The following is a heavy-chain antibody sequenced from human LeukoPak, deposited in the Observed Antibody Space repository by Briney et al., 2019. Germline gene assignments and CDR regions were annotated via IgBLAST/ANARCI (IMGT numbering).Heavy chain of an antibody. CDR2: ISAHTGNS. CDR1: GYTFSIYG. D-gene: IGHD3-3*01. J-gene: IGHJ4*02. CDR3: ARDGKGRYDFRENDY. V-gene: IGHV1-18*01. Sequence: GASVKVSCKASGYTFSIYGITWVRQAPGQGLEWMGWISAHTGNSDYAQKFQDRVTMTTDTSTSTAYMELRSLRSDDTAVYYCARDGKGRYDFRENDYWGQGTLVTVSS.